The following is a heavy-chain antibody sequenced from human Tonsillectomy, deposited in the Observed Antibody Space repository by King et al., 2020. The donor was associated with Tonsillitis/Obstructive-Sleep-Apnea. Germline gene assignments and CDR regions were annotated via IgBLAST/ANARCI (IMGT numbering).Heavy chain of an antibody. CDR2: IYMGGTT. J-gene: IGHJ3*02. CDR1: GFTVSSNY. V-gene: IGHV3-66*01. Sequence: VQLVESGGGLVQPGGSLRLSCAASGFTVSSNYMSWVRHAPGKGLDGDSVIYMGGTTDYAYSVKGRFTISIDNSKNTLYLQMNSLRAEDTAVYYCARERGDYVGDAFDIWGQGTMVTVSS. CDR3: ARERGDYVGDAFDI. D-gene: IGHD4-17*01.